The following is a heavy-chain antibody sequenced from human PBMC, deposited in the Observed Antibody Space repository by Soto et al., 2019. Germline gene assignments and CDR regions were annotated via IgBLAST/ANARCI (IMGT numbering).Heavy chain of an antibody. CDR2: IYYDGNNK. CDR3: ARVGGTVTSDY. J-gene: IGHJ4*02. V-gene: IGHV3-33*01. D-gene: IGHD4-17*01. Sequence: QVQLVESGGGVVQPGRSLRLSCAASGFIFSAYGMHWVRQAPGKGLEWVAMIYYDGNNKYYADSVKGRFTISRDNAKNTLYLQMNSLRAEDTAVYYGARVGGTVTSDYWGQGTLVIVSS. CDR1: GFIFSAYG.